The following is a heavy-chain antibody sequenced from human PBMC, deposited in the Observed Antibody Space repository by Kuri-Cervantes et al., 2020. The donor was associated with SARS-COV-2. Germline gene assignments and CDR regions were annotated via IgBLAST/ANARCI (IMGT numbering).Heavy chain of an antibody. V-gene: IGHV3-30*02. CDR1: GFTFSSYG. CDR2: IRCDGSNQ. J-gene: IGHJ6*03. CDR3: ARGLVDRYCSSTSCPYYYYYYMDV. Sequence: GGSLRLSCATSGFTFSSYGMHWVRQAPGKGLEWVTFIRCDGSNQYYGDSVKGRFTISRDSSKNTLYLQMNSLRAEDTAVYYCARGLVDRYCSSTSCPYYYYYYMDVWGKGTTVTVSS. D-gene: IGHD2-2*01.